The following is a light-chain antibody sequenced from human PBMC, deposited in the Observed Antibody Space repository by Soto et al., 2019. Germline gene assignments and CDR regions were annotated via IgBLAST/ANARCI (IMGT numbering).Light chain of an antibody. V-gene: IGKV3-20*01. Sequence: EVVLTQSPGTLSLSPGERATLSCRASQSVSSSSLAWYQQKPGQAPGLLIYGTSTRATDIPDRFSGGGSGTDFTLTISRLEPEDFAVYYCQQYGSSPPYTFGQGTKLEIK. CDR1: QSVSSSS. CDR3: QQYGSSPPYT. CDR2: GTS. J-gene: IGKJ2*01.